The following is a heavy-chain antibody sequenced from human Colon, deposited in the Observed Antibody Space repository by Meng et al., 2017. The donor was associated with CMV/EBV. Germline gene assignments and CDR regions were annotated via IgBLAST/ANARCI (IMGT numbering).Heavy chain of an antibody. J-gene: IGHJ4*02. CDR3: ARGGASSKYFDS. V-gene: IGHV4-59*01. Sequence: SETLSLTCFVSGGSISTYYWSWIRQPPGKGLEWIGWAHNSGTTNYNPSLKSRVAVSVDTSKNHFSLALASVNAADTGMYFCARGGASSKYFDSWGQGTLVTVSS. CDR2: AHNSGTT. D-gene: IGHD4-11*01. CDR1: GGSISTYY.